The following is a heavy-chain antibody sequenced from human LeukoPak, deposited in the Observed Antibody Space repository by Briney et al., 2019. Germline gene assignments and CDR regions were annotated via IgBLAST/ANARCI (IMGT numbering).Heavy chain of an antibody. CDR1: RVTFSSDG. Sequence: GALGLSCAPSRVTFSSDGMYSGPEAPRERGGGVGFIRYDGSNKYYADSVRGRLTIHRDNSKNALYLQMNSLRAEDAPVYYCARSTMVRGVRYFDYWGQGTLVTVSS. J-gene: IGHJ4*02. V-gene: IGHV3-30*02. D-gene: IGHD3-10*01. CDR2: IRYDGSNK. CDR3: ARSTMVRGVRYFDY.